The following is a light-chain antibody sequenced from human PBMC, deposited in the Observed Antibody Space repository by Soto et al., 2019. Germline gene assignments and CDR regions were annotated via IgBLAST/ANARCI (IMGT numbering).Light chain of an antibody. CDR2: DAS. CDR1: QKINTW. J-gene: IGKJ1*01. Sequence: DIQMPQSPSTLSASVGDRVTIACQASQKINTWLACYQQKPGKAPKVLVYDASTLHSGVPSRFRGSGSGTEFTLTISSLPPDDFAPSSGQQYAIFSWSVGQGNKVEL. V-gene: IGKV1-5*01. CDR3: QQYAIFSWS.